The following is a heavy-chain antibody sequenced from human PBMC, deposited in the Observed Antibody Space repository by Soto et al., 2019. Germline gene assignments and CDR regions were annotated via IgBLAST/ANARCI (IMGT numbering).Heavy chain of an antibody. CDR1: GGSISSYY. Sequence: PSETLSLTCTVSGGSISSYYWSWIRQPAGKGLEWIGRIYTSGSTNYNPSPKSRVTMSVDTSKNQFSLKLGSVTAADTAVYYCARGGNGFGEFYYYYGMDVWGQGTTVTVSS. CDR2: IYTSGST. V-gene: IGHV4-4*07. CDR3: ARGGNGFGEFYYYYGMDV. D-gene: IGHD3-10*01. J-gene: IGHJ6*02.